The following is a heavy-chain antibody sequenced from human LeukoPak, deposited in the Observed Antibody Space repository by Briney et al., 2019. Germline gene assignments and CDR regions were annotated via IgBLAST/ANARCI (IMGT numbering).Heavy chain of an antibody. J-gene: IGHJ4*02. V-gene: IGHV3-23*01. CDR2: ISSGGGDT. Sequence: PGGSLRLSCAASGFTFSSSAMSWVRQTPGKGLEWASGISSGGGDTRYADSVKGRFTISRDNSKNMMYLQMNSLRAEDTAIYYCAKKSSGLNPFDYWGQGTLVTVSS. D-gene: IGHD1-14*01. CDR1: GFTFSSSA. CDR3: AKKSSGLNPFDY.